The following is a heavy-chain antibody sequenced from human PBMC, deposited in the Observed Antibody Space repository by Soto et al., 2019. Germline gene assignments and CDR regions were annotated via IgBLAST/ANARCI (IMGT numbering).Heavy chain of an antibody. CDR3: ARDAAAVLNDY. D-gene: IGHD6-13*01. Sequence: QVQLVQSGAEVKKPGASVKDSCKASGYTFTSYGISWVRQAPGQGLEWMGWISAYNGNTKYAQKFQGRVTMTTDTSPSTAYMEVRSLRSDDTAVYYCARDAAAVLNDYWGQGTLVTVSS. J-gene: IGHJ4*02. CDR1: GYTFTSYG. CDR2: ISAYNGNT. V-gene: IGHV1-18*01.